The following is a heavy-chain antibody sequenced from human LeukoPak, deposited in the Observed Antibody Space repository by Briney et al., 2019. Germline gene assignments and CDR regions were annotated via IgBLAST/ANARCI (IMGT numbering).Heavy chain of an antibody. J-gene: IGHJ5*02. Sequence: ASVKVSCKASGYTFTSYGISWVRQAPGQGLEWMGWISAYNGNTNYAQKLQGRVTMTTDTSTSTAYMELRSLRSDDTAVYYCARDLGWELTPLGWFDPWGQGTLVTVSS. D-gene: IGHD1-26*01. CDR3: ARDLGWELTPLGWFDP. CDR2: ISAYNGNT. CDR1: GYTFTSYG. V-gene: IGHV1-18*01.